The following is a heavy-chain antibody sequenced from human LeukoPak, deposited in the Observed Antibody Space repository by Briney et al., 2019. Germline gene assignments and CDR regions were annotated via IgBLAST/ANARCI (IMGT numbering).Heavy chain of an antibody. Sequence: TETLSLTCTVSGGSISSSSYYWGWIRQPPGKGLEWIGSIYYSGSTYYNPSLKSRVTISVDTSKNQFSLKLSSVTAADTAVYYCARHVENDEQWLVQGWFDPWGQGTLVTVSP. CDR3: ARHVENDEQWLVQGWFDP. CDR1: GGSISSSSYY. D-gene: IGHD6-19*01. V-gene: IGHV4-39*01. J-gene: IGHJ5*02. CDR2: IYYSGST.